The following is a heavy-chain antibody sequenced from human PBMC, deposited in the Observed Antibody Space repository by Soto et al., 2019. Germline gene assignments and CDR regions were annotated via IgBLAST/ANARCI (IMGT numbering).Heavy chain of an antibody. D-gene: IGHD1-26*01. CDR1: GGSIKNTGAN. Sequence: QLQLQESGPGLVKPSETLSLTCTVSGGSIKNTGANWGWVRQPPGKGLEWIGSVYYTGTTYYNPSPQSRVTISIDTSKNQYALSVTSVAAADTAVYYCATHTSGSRNGPHTWGQGTLVTVSS. J-gene: IGHJ5*02. CDR3: ATHTSGSRNGPHT. CDR2: VYYTGTT. V-gene: IGHV4-39*01.